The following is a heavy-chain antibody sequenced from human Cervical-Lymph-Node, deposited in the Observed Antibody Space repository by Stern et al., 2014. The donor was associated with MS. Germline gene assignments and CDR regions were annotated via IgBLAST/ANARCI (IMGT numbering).Heavy chain of an antibody. V-gene: IGHV1-69*12. CDR3: ALSSETSDRWYSLGYDL. D-gene: IGHD6-13*01. Sequence: QVQLVQSGAEVMKPGSSVKDSCKASGGTFSKFPSSWVRQAPGHGLEWMGGLFPVVGTPTYAQEFRGRITITADVSTSTVYMELSSLRSDDTAVYYCALSSETSDRWYSLGYDLWGQGTLVTVSS. CDR1: GGTFSKFP. J-gene: IGHJ5*02. CDR2: LFPVVGTP.